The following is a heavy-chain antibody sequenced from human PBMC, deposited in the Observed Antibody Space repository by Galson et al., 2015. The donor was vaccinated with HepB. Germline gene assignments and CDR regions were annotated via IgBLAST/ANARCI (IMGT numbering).Heavy chain of an antibody. Sequence: SMRLSCAASGFTFSSYSMNWVRQAPGKGLEWVSYISSSSSTIYYADSVKGRFTISRDNAKNSLYLQMNSLRAEDTAVYYCARAWVYCGGDCHHWGQGTLVTVSS. V-gene: IGHV3-48*01. J-gene: IGHJ5*02. CDR3: ARAWVYCGGDCHH. CDR1: GFTFSSYS. D-gene: IGHD2-21*01. CDR2: ISSSSSTI.